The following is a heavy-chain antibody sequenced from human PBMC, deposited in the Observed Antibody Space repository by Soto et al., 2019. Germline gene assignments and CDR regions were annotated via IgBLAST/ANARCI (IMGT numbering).Heavy chain of an antibody. J-gene: IGHJ6*02. CDR1: GYTFTSYG. CDR2: ISAYNGNT. V-gene: IGHV1-18*04. D-gene: IGHD3-3*01. CDR3: ARETGIRFLEWLLYEPMDV. Sequence: PGPSVKVSCKASGYTFTSYGISWVRQAPGQGLEWMGWISAYNGNTNYAQKLQGRVTMTTDTSTSTAYMELRSLRSDDTAVYYCARETGIRFLEWLLYEPMDVWGQGTTVTVSS.